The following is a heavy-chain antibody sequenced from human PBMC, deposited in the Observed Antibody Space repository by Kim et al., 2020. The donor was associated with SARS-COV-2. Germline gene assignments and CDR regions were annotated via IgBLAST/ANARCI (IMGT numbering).Heavy chain of an antibody. CDR3: ARKPVTTNYYYYGMDV. CDR1: GFTFDDYA. CDR2: ISWNSGSI. J-gene: IGHJ6*02. V-gene: IGHV3-9*01. D-gene: IGHD4-17*01. Sequence: GGSLRLSCAASGFTFDDYAMHWVRQAPGKGLEWVSGISWNSGSIGYADSVKGRFTISRDNAKNSLYLQMNSLRAEDTALYYCARKPVTTNYYYYGMDVWGQGPTVTVSS.